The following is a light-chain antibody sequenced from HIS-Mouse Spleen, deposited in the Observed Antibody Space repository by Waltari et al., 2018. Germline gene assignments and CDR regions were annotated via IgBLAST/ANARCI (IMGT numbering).Light chain of an antibody. CDR3: CSYAGSYTFEVV. J-gene: IGLJ2*01. CDR2: DVS. Sequence: QSALTQPRSVSGSPGQSVTISCPGTSSDVGGYNYASWYQQHPGKAPKLMIYDVSKRPSGVPDRFSGSKSGNTASLTISGLQAEDEADYYCCSYAGSYTFEVVFGGGTKLTVL. V-gene: IGLV2-11*01. CDR1: SSDVGGYNY.